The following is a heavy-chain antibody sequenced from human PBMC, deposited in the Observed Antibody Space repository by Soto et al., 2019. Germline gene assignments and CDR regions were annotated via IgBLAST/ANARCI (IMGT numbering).Heavy chain of an antibody. J-gene: IGHJ4*02. CDR1: GYTFNSYG. D-gene: IGHD2-2*01. Sequence: QVQLVQSGAEVKKPGASVKVSCKASGYTFNSYGISWVRQAPGQGLEWMGWISAYNGNTNYVEKLQGRVTMTTDTPTGPASRALRSLRSDGTAVYYCARGRSDCISTDCYVGGEADYWGQGTLVTVS. CDR2: ISAYNGNT. CDR3: ARGRSDCISTDCYVGGEADY. V-gene: IGHV1-18*01.